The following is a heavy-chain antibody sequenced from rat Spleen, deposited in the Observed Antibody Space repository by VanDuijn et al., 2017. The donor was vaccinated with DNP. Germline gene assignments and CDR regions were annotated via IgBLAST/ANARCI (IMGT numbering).Heavy chain of an antibody. Sequence: EVQLVESGGGLVQPGRSLKLSCAASGFSFSDYYMAWVRQAPTKGLEWVAYIRYDGGTTYYGDSVKGRFTLSRDNAKSTLYLQMNGLRSEDMATYYCARHVLPLRVWDYWGQGVTVTVSS. V-gene: IGHV5-22*01. CDR3: ARHVLPLRVWDY. J-gene: IGHJ2*01. CDR2: IRYDGGTT. D-gene: IGHD1-4*01. CDR1: GFSFSDYY.